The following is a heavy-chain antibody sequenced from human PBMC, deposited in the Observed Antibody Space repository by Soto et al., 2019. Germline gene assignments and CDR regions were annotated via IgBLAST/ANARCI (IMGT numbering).Heavy chain of an antibody. V-gene: IGHV3-23*01. J-gene: IGHJ4*02. CDR2: ITGSGGNT. CDR1: GFTFSNYV. CDR3: ARFPEWLFLDY. Sequence: GGSLRLSCAASGFTFSNYVMCWVRQAPGKGLEWVSGITGSGGNTNYADSVKGRFTISRDNAKNSLYLQMNSLRAEDTAVYYCARFPEWLFLDYWGQGTLVTVSS. D-gene: IGHD3-3*01.